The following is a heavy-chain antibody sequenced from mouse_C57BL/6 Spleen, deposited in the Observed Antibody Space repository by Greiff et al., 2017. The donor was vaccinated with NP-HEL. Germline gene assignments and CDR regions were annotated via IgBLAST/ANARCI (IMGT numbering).Heavy chain of an antibody. CDR3: ARIHGSSYLYAMDY. J-gene: IGHJ4*01. CDR1: GYTFTDYY. CDR2: IYPGSGNT. Sequence: VQVVESGAELVRPGASVKLSCKASGYTFTDYYINWVKQRPGQGLEWIARIYPGSGNTYYNEKFKGKATLTAEKSSSTAYMQLSSLTSEDSAVYFCARIHGSSYLYAMDYWGQGTSVTVSS. V-gene: IGHV1-76*01. D-gene: IGHD1-1*01.